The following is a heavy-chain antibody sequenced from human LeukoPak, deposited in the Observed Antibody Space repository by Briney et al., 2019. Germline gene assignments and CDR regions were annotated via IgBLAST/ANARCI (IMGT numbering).Heavy chain of an antibody. V-gene: IGHV3-23*01. CDR2: ISASSDST. D-gene: IGHD5-12*01. J-gene: IGHJ4*02. Sequence: PGGSLRLSCAASGFTFSTYAMSWVRQAPGKGLDWVPGISASSDSTYYAGSVKGRFTISRDNSKNTLYLQMNSLGAADTAVYYCAKDRAGYSGARGFDCWGQGTLVTVSS. CDR1: GFTFSTYA. CDR3: AKDRAGYSGARGFDC.